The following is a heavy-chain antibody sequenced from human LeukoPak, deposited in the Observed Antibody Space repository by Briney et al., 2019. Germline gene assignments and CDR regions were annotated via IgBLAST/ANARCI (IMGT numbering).Heavy chain of an antibody. J-gene: IGHJ1*01. CDR3: ARATGWPEYFQH. V-gene: IGHV1-18*01. Sequence: ASVKVSCKASGYTFTSYGISWVRQAPGQGLEWMGWISVYKGNTDYAQKLQGRVTVTTDTSTSTAYMELASLRSDDTAVYYRARATGWPEYFQHWGQGTLVTVSS. CDR2: ISVYKGNT. D-gene: IGHD6-19*01. CDR1: GYTFTSYG.